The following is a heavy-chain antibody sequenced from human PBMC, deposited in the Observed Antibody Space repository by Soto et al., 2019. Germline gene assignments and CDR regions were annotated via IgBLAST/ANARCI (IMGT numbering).Heavy chain of an antibody. J-gene: IGHJ6*02. CDR2: IIPIFGTA. CDR1: GGTFSSYA. Sequence: SVKVSCKASGGTFSSYAISWVRQAPGQGLEWMGGIIPIFGTANYAQKFQGRVTITADESTSTAYMELSSLRSEDTAVYYFAIRGYCSSTSCQKSGYYGMDVWGQGTTVTVSS. D-gene: IGHD2-2*01. CDR3: AIRGYCSSTSCQKSGYYGMDV. V-gene: IGHV1-69*13.